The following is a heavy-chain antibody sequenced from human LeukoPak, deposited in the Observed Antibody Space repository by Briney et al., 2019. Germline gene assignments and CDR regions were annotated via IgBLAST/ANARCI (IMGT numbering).Heavy chain of an antibody. Sequence: PSETLSLTCTVSGGSISSGSYYWSWIRQPAGKGLEWIGRIYTSGRTNYNPSLKSRVTISVDTSKNQFSLKLSSVTAADTAVYYCASRYYYDSSGPYPYYYYYMDVWGKGTTVTVSS. V-gene: IGHV4-61*02. CDR1: GGSISSGSYY. D-gene: IGHD3-22*01. CDR2: IYTSGRT. J-gene: IGHJ6*03. CDR3: ASRYYYDSSGPYPYYYYYMDV.